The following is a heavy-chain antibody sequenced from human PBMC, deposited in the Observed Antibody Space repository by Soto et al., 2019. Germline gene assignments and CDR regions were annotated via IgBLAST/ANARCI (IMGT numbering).Heavy chain of an antibody. D-gene: IGHD2-15*01. CDR1: GYTFTRSG. Sequence: ASVKVSCKASGYTFTRSGISWVRQAPGQGPEWMGWISSYNGNTNYAQKLQGRVTMTTDTSTSTAYMELRSLRSDDTAVYYCARGYCSGGSCYYNWFDPWGQGTLVTVSS. CDR2: ISSYNGNT. V-gene: IGHV1-18*01. J-gene: IGHJ5*02. CDR3: ARGYCSGGSCYYNWFDP.